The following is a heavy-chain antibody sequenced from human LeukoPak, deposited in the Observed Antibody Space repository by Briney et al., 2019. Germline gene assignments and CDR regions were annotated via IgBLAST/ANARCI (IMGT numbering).Heavy chain of an antibody. D-gene: IGHD1-26*01. CDR1: GGSFSGYY. J-gene: IGHJ4*02. Sequence: PSETLSLTCAVYGGSFSGYYWSWIRQPPGKGLEWIGEINHSGSTNYNPSLKSRVTISVDTSKNQFSLKLSSVTAADTAVYYCARLGGYYRRVGGFDYWGQGTLVTVSS. CDR2: INHSGST. CDR3: ARLGGYYRRVGGFDY. V-gene: IGHV4-34*01.